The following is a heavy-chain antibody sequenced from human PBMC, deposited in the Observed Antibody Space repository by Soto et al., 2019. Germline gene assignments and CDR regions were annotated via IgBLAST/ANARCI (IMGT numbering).Heavy chain of an antibody. CDR3: ARGDDVVSPSGTYYFDY. CDR1: GYTFTNYY. CDR2: INPTDGTT. Sequence: QVQLVQSGAEVKKPGASVKVSCKASGYTFTNYYMHWVRQAPGQGLEWMGIINPTDGTTIYAQKFKGRATMTRDTSTTTIYMELSSLRSEDTAVYYCARGDDVVSPSGTYYFDYWGQGTLVTVSS. D-gene: IGHD3-10*01. J-gene: IGHJ4*02. V-gene: IGHV1-46*01.